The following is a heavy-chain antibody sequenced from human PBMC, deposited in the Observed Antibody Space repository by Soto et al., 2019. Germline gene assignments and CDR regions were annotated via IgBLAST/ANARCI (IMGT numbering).Heavy chain of an antibody. CDR3: ARGGTQRRYFDWLLFDY. D-gene: IGHD3-9*01. V-gene: IGHV1-18*01. CDR2: ISAYNGNT. CDR1: GYTFTSYA. J-gene: IGHJ4*02. Sequence: ASVKVSCKASGYTFTSYAMHWVRQAPGQRLEWMGWISAYNGNTNYAQKLQGRVTMTTDTSTSTAYMELRSLRSDDTAVYYCARGGTQRRYFDWLLFDYWGQGTLVTVSS.